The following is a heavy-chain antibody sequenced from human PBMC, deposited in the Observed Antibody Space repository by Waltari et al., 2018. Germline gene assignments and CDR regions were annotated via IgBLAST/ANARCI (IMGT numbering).Heavy chain of an antibody. Sequence: EVQLVESGGGLVQPGGSLRLSCAASGFTFSNYWMHWVRQSPGTGLVWVQRINRDGSTTTYADSVKGRFTISRDNAKNTLYLQMNGLTADDTAVYYCAREGKDRAFDYWGQGTLGTVSS. J-gene: IGHJ4*02. CDR3: AREGKDRAFDY. CDR1: GFTFSNYW. D-gene: IGHD2-15*01. V-gene: IGHV3-74*03. CDR2: INRDGSTT.